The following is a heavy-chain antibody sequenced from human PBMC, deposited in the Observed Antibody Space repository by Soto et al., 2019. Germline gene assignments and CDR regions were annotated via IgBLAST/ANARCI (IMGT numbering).Heavy chain of an antibody. Sequence: QVQLQESGPGLVKPSETLSLTCSVSGGSMRSYYWNWLRQPAGKGLEWIGRIYSRGDTNYNPSVKSRVTMSVDTSKNEFSLRLNSATTADTAVYYCAGIGEDVNYGMDVWGQGTTVTVSS. CDR2: IYSRGDT. J-gene: IGHJ6*02. D-gene: IGHD3-16*01. V-gene: IGHV4-4*07. CDR1: GGSMRSYY. CDR3: AGIGEDVNYGMDV.